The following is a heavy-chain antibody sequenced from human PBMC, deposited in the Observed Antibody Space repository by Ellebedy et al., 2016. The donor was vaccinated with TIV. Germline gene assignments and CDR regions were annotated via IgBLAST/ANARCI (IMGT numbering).Heavy chain of an antibody. CDR3: ARDRYNWNQGPTIDY. CDR2: INAGNGNT. Sequence: AASVTVSCKASGYTFTSYDLHSLRHARGQRLEWMGWINAGNGNTQYSQKFQGRVTITRDTSASTAYMELSSLRSEDTAVYYCARDRYNWNQGPTIDYWGQGTLVTVSS. V-gene: IGHV1-3*01. CDR1: GYTFTSYD. J-gene: IGHJ4*02. D-gene: IGHD1-20*01.